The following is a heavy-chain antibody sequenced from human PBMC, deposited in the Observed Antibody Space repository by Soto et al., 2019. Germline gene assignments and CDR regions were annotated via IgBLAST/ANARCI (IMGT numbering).Heavy chain of an antibody. CDR1: GGSISSYY. CDR2: IYYSGST. V-gene: IGHV4-59*01. CDR3: ATLYGSGTWFDP. Sequence: SETLSLTCTVSGGSISSYYWSWIRQPPGKGLEWIGYIYYSGSTNYNPSLKSRVTISLDTSKNQFSLKLSSVTAADKAVYYCATLYGSGTWFDPWGQGTLFTVSS. D-gene: IGHD3-10*01. J-gene: IGHJ5*02.